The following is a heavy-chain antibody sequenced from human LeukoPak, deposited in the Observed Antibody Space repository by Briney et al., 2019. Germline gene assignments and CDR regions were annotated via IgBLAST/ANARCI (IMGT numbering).Heavy chain of an antibody. V-gene: IGHV4-39*01. D-gene: IGHD3-10*01. CDR2: IYYSGST. CDR1: GGSISSSSYF. J-gene: IGHJ6*03. Sequence: SETLSLTCSVSGGSISSSSYFWGWIRQPPGKGLEWIGSIYYSGSTYYNPSLKSRVTISVDTSKNQFSLKLSSVTAADTAVYYCARHRYYYRSGSYYGAPYYMDVWGKGTTVTISS. CDR3: ARHRYYYRSGSYYGAPYYMDV.